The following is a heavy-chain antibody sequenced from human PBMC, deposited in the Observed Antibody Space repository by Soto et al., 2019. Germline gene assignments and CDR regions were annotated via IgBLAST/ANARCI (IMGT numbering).Heavy chain of an antibody. J-gene: IGHJ5*02. CDR3: ARVNPHESADLDYGDYVWDLGSIDP. CDR1: GGSITSPGRF. CDR2: IYSTGTT. Sequence: LSETLSLTCSVSGGSITSPGRFWTWVRQHPGKGLEWIANIYSTGTTDYNPSLKSRVSMIVDTSKNQFSLELNSVTAADTAVYYCARVNPHESADLDYGDYVWDLGSIDPWGQGTLVTVSS. D-gene: IGHD4-17*01. V-gene: IGHV4-31*03.